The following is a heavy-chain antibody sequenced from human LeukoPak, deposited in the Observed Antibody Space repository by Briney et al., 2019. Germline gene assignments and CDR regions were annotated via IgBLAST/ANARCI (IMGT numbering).Heavy chain of an antibody. CDR3: AKDRGYSSSWYVY. D-gene: IGHD6-13*01. Sequence: GGSLRLSCAASGFTFSSYAMSWVRQAPGKGLEWVSAISGSGGSAYYADSVKGRFTISRDNSKNTLYLQMNSLRAEDTAVYYCAKDRGYSSSWYVYWGQGTLVTVSS. J-gene: IGHJ4*02. V-gene: IGHV3-23*01. CDR1: GFTFSSYA. CDR2: ISGSGGSA.